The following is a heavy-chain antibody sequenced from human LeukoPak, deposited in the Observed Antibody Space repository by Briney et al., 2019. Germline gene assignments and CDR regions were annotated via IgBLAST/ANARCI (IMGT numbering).Heavy chain of an antibody. V-gene: IGHV3-15*01. D-gene: IGHD3-3*01. CDR2: IKSKTDGGTT. Sequence: GGSLRLSCAASEFSVGSNYMTWVRQAPGKGLEWVGRIKSKTDGGTTDYAAPVKGRFTISRDDSKNTLYLQMNSLKTEDTAVYYCTTGGGGITIFGVVPPWGQGTLVTVSS. CDR1: EFSVGSNY. CDR3: TTGGGGITIFGVVPP. J-gene: IGHJ5*02.